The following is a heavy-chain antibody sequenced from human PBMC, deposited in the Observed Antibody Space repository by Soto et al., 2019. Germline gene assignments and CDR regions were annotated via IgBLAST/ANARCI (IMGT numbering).Heavy chain of an antibody. J-gene: IGHJ5*02. CDR2: INAGNGNT. Sequence: QVQLVQSGAEVKKPGASVKVSCKASGYTFTSYAMHWVRQAPGQRLEWMGWINAGNGNTKYSQKLQGRVTLTRDTSASTAYMELSSLRSEDTAVYYCARVFRGGDADWFDPWGQGTLVTVSS. CDR1: GYTFTSYA. D-gene: IGHD2-21*02. CDR3: ARVFRGGDADWFDP. V-gene: IGHV1-3*01.